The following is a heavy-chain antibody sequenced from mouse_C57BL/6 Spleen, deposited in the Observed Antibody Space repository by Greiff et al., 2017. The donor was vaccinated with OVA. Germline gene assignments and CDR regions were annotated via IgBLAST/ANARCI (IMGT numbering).Heavy chain of an antibody. CDR2: IYPGDGDT. CDR1: GYAFSSSW. Sequence: QVQLQQSGPELVKPGASVKISCKASGYAFSSSWMTWVKQRPGKGLEWIGRIYPGDGDTNYNGKFKGKATLTADKSSSTAYMQLSSLTSEDSAVYFCARYYYGSSYGYAMDYWGQGTSVTVSS. CDR3: ARYYYGSSYGYAMDY. D-gene: IGHD1-1*01. V-gene: IGHV1-82*01. J-gene: IGHJ4*01.